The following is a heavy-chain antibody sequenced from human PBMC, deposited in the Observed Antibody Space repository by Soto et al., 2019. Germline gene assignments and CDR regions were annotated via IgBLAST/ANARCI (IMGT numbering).Heavy chain of an antibody. CDR1: GGSFSGYY. Sequence: PSETLSLTCAVYGGSFSGYYWSWIRQPPGKGLEWIGEINHSGSTNYNPSLKSRVTISVDTSKNQFSLKLSSVTAADTAVYYCARGSISGITMIVVDLRSKPQRHNWFDPWGQGTLVTVSS. CDR2: INHSGST. D-gene: IGHD3-22*01. V-gene: IGHV4-34*01. CDR3: ARGSISGITMIVVDLRSKPQRHNWFDP. J-gene: IGHJ5*02.